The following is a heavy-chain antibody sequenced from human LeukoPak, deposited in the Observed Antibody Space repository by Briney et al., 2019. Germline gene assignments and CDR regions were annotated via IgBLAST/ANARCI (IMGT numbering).Heavy chain of an antibody. V-gene: IGHV3-15*01. CDR2: IKSKTDGGTT. J-gene: IGHJ3*02. CDR1: GFTFSNAW. Sequence: GGSLRLSCAASGFTFSNAWMSWVRQAPGKGLEWVGRIKSKTDGGTTDYAAPVKGRFTISRDDSKNTLYLQMNSLKTEDTAVYYCTTRFGSGSYDEGDAFDIWGQGTVVTVSS. CDR3: TTRFGSGSYDEGDAFDI. D-gene: IGHD3-10*01.